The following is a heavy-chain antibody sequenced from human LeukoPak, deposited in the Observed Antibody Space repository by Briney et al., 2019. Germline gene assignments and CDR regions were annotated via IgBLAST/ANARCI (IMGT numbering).Heavy chain of an antibody. D-gene: IGHD5-24*01. Sequence: GESLKISCKGSGYNFTNYWIGWVRQMPGKGLEWMVIIYPGDSDTTYSPSFQGQVTTSDDKSISTAYLQWSSLKASDTARYYCARRRDGYNYVGTDYWGQGTLVTVSS. CDR1: GYNFTNYW. V-gene: IGHV5-51*01. CDR2: IYPGDSDT. CDR3: ARRRDGYNYVGTDY. J-gene: IGHJ4*02.